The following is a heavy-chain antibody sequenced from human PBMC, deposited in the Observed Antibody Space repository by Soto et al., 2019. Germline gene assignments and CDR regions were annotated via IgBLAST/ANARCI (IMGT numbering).Heavy chain of an antibody. J-gene: IGHJ5*02. CDR1: GFTFSAYG. V-gene: IGHV3-30*18. D-gene: IGHD6-19*01. Sequence: QVQLVEFGGGVVQPGRSLRLSCAASGFTFSAYGMHWVRQTPGKGLEWVAVISYDGSNKYYVDSVKGRFTISRDSSKNTLYLQLNSPRVEDTAVYYCAKSALRGPVAALGHWGQGTLVTVSS. CDR2: ISYDGSNK. CDR3: AKSALRGPVAALGH.